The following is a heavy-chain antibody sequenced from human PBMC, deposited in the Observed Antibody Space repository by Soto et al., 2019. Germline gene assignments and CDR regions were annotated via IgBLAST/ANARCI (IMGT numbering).Heavy chain of an antibody. Sequence: ASVKVSCKASGYTFTSYYMHWVRQAPGQGLEWMGIINPSGGSTSYAQKFQGRVTMTRDTSTSTVYMELSSLRSEDTAVYYCARERVVPASTSKYYYYYYGIDVWGQGNTVTVSS. CDR2: INPSGGST. J-gene: IGHJ6*02. CDR3: ARERVVPASTSKYYYYYYGIDV. V-gene: IGHV1-46*01. CDR1: GYTFTSYY. D-gene: IGHD2-2*01.